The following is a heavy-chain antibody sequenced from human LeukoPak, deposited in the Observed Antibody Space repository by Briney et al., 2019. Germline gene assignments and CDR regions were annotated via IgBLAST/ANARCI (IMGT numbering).Heavy chain of an antibody. CDR3: AVSYYDSVQGAFDI. V-gene: IGHV3-23*01. CDR1: GFSFSSFA. D-gene: IGHD3-22*01. CDR2: ITGSGSNT. Sequence: PGGSLRLSCAASGFSFSSFAMSWVRQAPGKGLEWVSAITGSGSNTYYADSVKGRFTISRDNSKNTLYLQMNSLRAEDTAVYYCAVSYYDSVQGAFDIWGQGTMVTVSS. J-gene: IGHJ3*02.